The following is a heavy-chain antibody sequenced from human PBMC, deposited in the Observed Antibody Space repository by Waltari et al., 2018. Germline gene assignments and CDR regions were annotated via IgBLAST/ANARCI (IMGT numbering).Heavy chain of an antibody. CDR1: GGSISNNY. V-gene: IGHV4-4*07. J-gene: IGHJ4*02. D-gene: IGHD2-15*01. CDR3: ARWWGDY. CDR2: IYRIGGST. Sequence: QVQLQESGPGLVKPSETLSLTCAVSGGSISNNYWSWIRQPPGKGLEWIGRIYRIGGSTDYNPLPKSRGPISTDTSNNQFSLKLSSVTAAETAVYDCARWWGDYWGQGVLVTVSS.